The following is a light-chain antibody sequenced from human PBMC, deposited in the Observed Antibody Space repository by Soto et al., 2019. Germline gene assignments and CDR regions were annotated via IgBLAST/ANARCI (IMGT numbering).Light chain of an antibody. Sequence: QSVLTQPASVSGSPGQSITISCTGTSSDVGGYDYVSWYQLHPGKAPKLMVFEVSNRPSGVSYRFSGSKSGNTASLTISGLQAEDEADYFCSSYKTDDTFLFGTGTKVTVL. J-gene: IGLJ1*01. CDR3: SSYKTDDTFL. CDR2: EVS. V-gene: IGLV2-14*01. CDR1: SSDVGGYDY.